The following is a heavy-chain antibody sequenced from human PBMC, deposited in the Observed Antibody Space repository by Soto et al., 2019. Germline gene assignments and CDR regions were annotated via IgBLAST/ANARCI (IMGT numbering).Heavy chain of an antibody. CDR3: ARDLEIAAAVGGRIGY. V-gene: IGHV3-33*01. CDR2: IWYDGSNK. D-gene: IGHD6-13*01. CDR1: GFTFSSYG. Sequence: GGSLRLSCAASGFTFSSYGMHWVRQAPGKGLEWVAVIWYDGSNKYYADSVKGRFTISRDNSKNTLYLQMNSLRAEDTAVYYCARDLEIAAAVGGRIGYWGQGTLVTVSS. J-gene: IGHJ4*02.